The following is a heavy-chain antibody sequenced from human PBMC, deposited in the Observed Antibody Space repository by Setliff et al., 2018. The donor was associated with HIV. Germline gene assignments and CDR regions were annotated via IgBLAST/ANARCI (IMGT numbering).Heavy chain of an antibody. Sequence: SETLSLTCTVSGGSISSYYWSWIRQPPGKGLEWIGYIYTSGSTNYNPSLKSRVTISVDTSKNQFSLRLTSVTAADTAVYYCATARSYYVFDYWGQGTLVTVSS. V-gene: IGHV4-4*09. CDR3: ATARSYYVFDY. CDR2: IYTSGST. J-gene: IGHJ4*01. D-gene: IGHD3-10*02. CDR1: GGSISSYY.